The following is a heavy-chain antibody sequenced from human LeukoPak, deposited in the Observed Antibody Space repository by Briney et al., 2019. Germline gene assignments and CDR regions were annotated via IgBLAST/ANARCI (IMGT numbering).Heavy chain of an antibody. CDR1: GGSISSSSYY. CDR2: IYYSGST. CDR3: ARSPVTIFGVANYYYMDV. Sequence: SETLSLTCTVSGGSISSSSYYWGWIRQPPGKGLEWIGSIYYSGSTYYNPSLKSRVTISVDKSKNQFSLKLSSVTAADTAVYYCARSPVTIFGVANYYYMDVWGKGTTVTVSS. V-gene: IGHV4-39*07. D-gene: IGHD3-3*01. J-gene: IGHJ6*03.